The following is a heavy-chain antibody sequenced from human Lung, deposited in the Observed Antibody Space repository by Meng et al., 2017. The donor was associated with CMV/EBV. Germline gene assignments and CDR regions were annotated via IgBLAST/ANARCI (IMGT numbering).Heavy chain of an antibody. CDR1: GFTFSSYG. D-gene: IGHD4/OR15-4a*01. CDR3: AKMVRTLAPGGGFGY. J-gene: IGHJ4*02. CDR2: ILYDGSYK. Sequence: GESLKISCAASGFTFSSYGMHWVRQAPGKGLEWVAFILYDGSYKYSADSVKGRFTISRDNSKNTLYLQMNSLRAEDTAVYYCAKMVRTLAPGGGFGYWGQGKLV. V-gene: IGHV3-30*02.